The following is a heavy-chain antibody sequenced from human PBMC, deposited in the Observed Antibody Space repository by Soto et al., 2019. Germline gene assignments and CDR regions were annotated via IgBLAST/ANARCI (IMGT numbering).Heavy chain of an antibody. CDR3: ARAWVVVVPAAEFDY. Sequence: GGSLRLSCAASGFTFSDYYMSWIRQAPGKGLEWVSYISSSGSTIYYADSVKGRFTISRDNAKNSLYLQMNSLRAEDTAVYYCARAWVVVVPAAEFDYWGQGTLVTVSS. CDR1: GFTFSDYY. CDR2: ISSSGSTI. D-gene: IGHD2-2*01. V-gene: IGHV3-11*01. J-gene: IGHJ4*02.